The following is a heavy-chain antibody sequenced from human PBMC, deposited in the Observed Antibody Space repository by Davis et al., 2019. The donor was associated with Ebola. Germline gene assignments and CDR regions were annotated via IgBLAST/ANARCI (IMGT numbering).Heavy chain of an antibody. CDR2: IIPIFGTA. V-gene: IGHV1-69*13. J-gene: IGHJ6*02. CDR3: ASPYCSGGSCYYYYGMDV. Sequence: AASVKVSCKASGGTFSSYAISWVRQAPGQGLEWMGGIIPIFGTANYAQKFQGRVTITAVESTSTAYMELSSLRSEDTAVYYCASPYCSGGSCYYYYGMDVWGQGTTVTVSS. D-gene: IGHD2-15*01. CDR1: GGTFSSYA.